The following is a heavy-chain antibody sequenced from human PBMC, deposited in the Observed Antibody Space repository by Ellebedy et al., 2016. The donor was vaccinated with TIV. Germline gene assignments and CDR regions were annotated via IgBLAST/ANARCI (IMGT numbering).Heavy chain of an antibody. D-gene: IGHD1-26*01. CDR2: INPTGGST. Sequence: ASVKVSCKASGYAFSIYYMHWVRQAPGQGLEWMGIINPTGGSTSYSQKFQDRVTVTSDTSTNTVYMELSSLRSDDTAVYYCARVIAMGATAFDYWGQGTLVTVSS. J-gene: IGHJ4*02. V-gene: IGHV1-46*01. CDR1: GYAFSIYY. CDR3: ARVIAMGATAFDY.